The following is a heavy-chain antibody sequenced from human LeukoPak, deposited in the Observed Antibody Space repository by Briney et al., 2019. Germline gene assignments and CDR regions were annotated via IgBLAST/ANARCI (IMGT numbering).Heavy chain of an antibody. V-gene: IGHV1-8*01. CDR2: MNPNSGNT. CDR1: GYTFTSYD. Sequence: ASVKVSCKASGYTFTSYDINWVRQAPGQGLEWMGWMNPNSGNTVYAQKFQGRVTMTRNTSISTAYMELSSLRSEDTAVYYCARGMTLGYYYYYYMDVWGKGTTVTISS. D-gene: IGHD2-21*02. CDR3: ARGMTLGYYYYYYMDV. J-gene: IGHJ6*03.